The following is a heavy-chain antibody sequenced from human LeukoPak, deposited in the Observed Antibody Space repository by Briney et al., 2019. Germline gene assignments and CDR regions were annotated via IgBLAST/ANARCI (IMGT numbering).Heavy chain of an antibody. CDR1: GGSISSGGYS. Sequence: PSETLSLTCAVSGGSISSGGYSWSWIRQPPGKGLEWIGYIYHSGSTYYNPSLKSRVTISVDRSKNQFSLKLSSVTAADTAVYYCAREASYANWFDPWGQGTLVTVSP. D-gene: IGHD5-18*01. CDR3: AREASYANWFDP. J-gene: IGHJ5*02. V-gene: IGHV4-30-2*01. CDR2: IYHSGST.